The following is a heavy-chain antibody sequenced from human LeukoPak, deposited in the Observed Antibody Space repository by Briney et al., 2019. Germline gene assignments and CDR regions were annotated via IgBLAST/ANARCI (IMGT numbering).Heavy chain of an antibody. CDR3: ARSMVRGVIIPTAHY. J-gene: IGHJ4*02. CDR1: GYTFTGYY. CDR2: INPNSGGT. V-gene: IGHV1-2*02. D-gene: IGHD3-10*01. Sequence: ASVKVSCKASGYTFTGYYMRWVRQAPGQGLEWMGWINPNSGGTNYAQKFQGRVTMTRDTSISTAYMELSRLRSDDTAVYYCARSMVRGVIIPTAHYWGQGTLVTVSS.